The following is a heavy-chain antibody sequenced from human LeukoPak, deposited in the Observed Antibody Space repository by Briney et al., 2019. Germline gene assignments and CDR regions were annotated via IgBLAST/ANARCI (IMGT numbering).Heavy chain of an antibody. J-gene: IGHJ4*02. D-gene: IGHD2-2*02. CDR2: IWYDGSNK. V-gene: IGHV3-33*01. Sequence: GGSLTLSCAVSGFTFSSYGMHWVRQAPGKGLEWVAVIWYDGSNKYYADSVNRRFTIYRDNSKNTLYLQINSLRAGGTSVYYCARIPARALYHFDYWGQGTLVTVSS. CDR3: ARIPARALYHFDY. CDR1: GFTFSSYG.